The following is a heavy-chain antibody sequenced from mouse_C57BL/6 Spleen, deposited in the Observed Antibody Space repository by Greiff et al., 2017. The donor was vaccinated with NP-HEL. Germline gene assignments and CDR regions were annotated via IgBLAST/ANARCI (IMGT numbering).Heavy chain of an antibody. D-gene: IGHD4-1*01. V-gene: IGHV7-3*01. CDR3: ARFVVGTCYYAMDY. Sequence: EVMLVESGGGLVQPGGSLSLSCAASGFTFTDYYMSWVRQPPGKALEWLGFIRNKANGYTTEYSASVKGRFTISRDNSQSILYLQMNALRAEDSATYYCARFVVGTCYYAMDYWGQGTSVTVSS. J-gene: IGHJ4*01. CDR2: IRNKANGYTT. CDR1: GFTFTDYY.